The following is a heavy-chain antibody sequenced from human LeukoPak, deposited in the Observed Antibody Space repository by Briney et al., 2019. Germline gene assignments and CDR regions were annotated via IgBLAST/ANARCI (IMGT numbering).Heavy chain of an antibody. CDR3: ASYSGSYSSDFDY. CDR2: IKPNSGGT. V-gene: IGHV1-2*02. Sequence: PVASAKVSCKASGYTFTGYYMHWVRQAPRQGLEWMGWIKPNSGGTNYAQKFQGRVTMTRDTSISTAYMDLSRLRSDDTAVYYCASYSGSYSSDFDYWGQGTLVTVSS. J-gene: IGHJ4*02. D-gene: IGHD1-26*01. CDR1: GYTFTGYY.